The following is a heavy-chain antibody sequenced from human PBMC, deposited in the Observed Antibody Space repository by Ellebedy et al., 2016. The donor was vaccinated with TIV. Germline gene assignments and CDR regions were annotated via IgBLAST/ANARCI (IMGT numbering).Heavy chain of an antibody. Sequence: GGSLRLSCAASGFTVSNNFMTWVRQAPGKGLEWVSLIYSVGSTLYADSVKGRFTISRDNSRNTLYLQMNNLRVDDTAVYYCARKTDTTRSWDFWGQGTLVTVS. D-gene: IGHD5-18*01. CDR3: ARKTDTTRSWDF. CDR1: GFTVSNNF. CDR2: IYSVGST. J-gene: IGHJ4*02. V-gene: IGHV3-53*01.